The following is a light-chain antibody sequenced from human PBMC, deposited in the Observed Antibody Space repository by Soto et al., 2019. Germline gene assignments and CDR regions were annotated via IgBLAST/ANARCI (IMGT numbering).Light chain of an antibody. J-gene: IGKJ4*01. Sequence: DIQMTQSPSSLSASVGDRVTITCQASQDISNNLNWYQQTSGKAPKLLIYGAYNLETGVPSRFTGSQSGTDFTFTSTSLQPEDVATYFCQQCDNLPPTFGGGTKVEI. CDR1: QDISNN. V-gene: IGKV1-33*01. CDR2: GAY. CDR3: QQCDNLPPT.